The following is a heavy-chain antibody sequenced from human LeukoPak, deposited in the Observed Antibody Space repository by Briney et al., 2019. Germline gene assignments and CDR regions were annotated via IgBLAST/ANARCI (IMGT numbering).Heavy chain of an antibody. Sequence: ASVKVSCKASGYTFTGYYMHWVRQAPGQGLEWMGWINPNSGGTNYAQKLQGRVTMTTDTSTSTAYMELRSLRSDDTAVYYCARGWGLRYFVNSDAFDIWGQGTMATVSS. V-gene: IGHV1-2*02. D-gene: IGHD3-9*01. CDR3: ARGWGLRYFVNSDAFDI. J-gene: IGHJ3*02. CDR2: INPNSGGT. CDR1: GYTFTGYY.